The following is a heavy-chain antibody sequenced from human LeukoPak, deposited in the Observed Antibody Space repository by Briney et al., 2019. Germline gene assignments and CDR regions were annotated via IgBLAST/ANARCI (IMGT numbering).Heavy chain of an antibody. V-gene: IGHV3-23*01. CDR2: ITGSDDKT. J-gene: IGHJ4*02. CDR3: AKGPQLYSGYHPDY. CDR1: GFTFSGSA. Sequence: GGSLSLSCAASGFTFSGSAMTWVRQAPGKGLQWVSTITGSDDKTYYADSVKGRFTISRDFSKNMVHLHMNSLRVEDTAIYYCAKGPQLYSGYHPDYWGQGTPVTVSS. D-gene: IGHD5-12*01.